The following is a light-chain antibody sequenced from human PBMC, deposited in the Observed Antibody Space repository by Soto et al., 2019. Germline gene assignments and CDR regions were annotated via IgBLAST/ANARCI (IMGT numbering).Light chain of an antibody. J-gene: IGKJ1*01. CDR1: QNVSSNL. Sequence: TVLTQSPGTLSLSPGEIATLSCRASQNVSSNLLVWYQQHPGQAPRLLIYGASRRATGIHDRFSGSGSGTDVSLTSRRLESDDFAEYYCQKYGSFWPCGQGPNEEI. V-gene: IGKV3-20*01. CDR2: GAS. CDR3: QKYGSFWP.